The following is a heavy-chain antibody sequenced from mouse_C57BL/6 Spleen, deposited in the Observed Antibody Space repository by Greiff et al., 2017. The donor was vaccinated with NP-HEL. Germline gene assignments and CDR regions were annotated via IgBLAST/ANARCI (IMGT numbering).Heavy chain of an antibody. CDR3: ARARVYWFDY. Sequence: QVHVKQPGAELVMPGASVKLSCKASGYTFTSYWMHWVKQRPGQGLEWIGEIDPSDSYTNYNQKFKGKSTLTVDKSSSTAYMQLSSLTSEDSAVYYCARARVYWFDYWGQGTTLTVSS. J-gene: IGHJ2*01. CDR2: IDPSDSYT. CDR1: GYTFTSYW. D-gene: IGHD1-3*01. V-gene: IGHV1-69*01.